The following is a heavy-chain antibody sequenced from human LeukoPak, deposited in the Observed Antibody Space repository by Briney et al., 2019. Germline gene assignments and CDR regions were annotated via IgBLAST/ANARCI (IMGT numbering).Heavy chain of an antibody. CDR3: AKDGNTQLALFDY. CDR1: GFTFISYA. J-gene: IGHJ4*02. D-gene: IGHD2-2*01. CDR2: ISGSGGST. V-gene: IGHV3-23*01. Sequence: RGGSLRLSCSASGFTFISYAISWVRQAPGKGRQWVSAISGSGGSTYYADFVKGRFTISRDNSKNTLYLQMNSLRAEDTAVYYCAKDGNTQLALFDYWGQGNLVTVSS.